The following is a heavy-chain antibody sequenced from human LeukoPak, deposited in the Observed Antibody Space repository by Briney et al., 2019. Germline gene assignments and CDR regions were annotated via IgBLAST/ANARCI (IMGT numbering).Heavy chain of an antibody. Sequence: PGRSLRLSCAASGFTFSSYGMHWVRQAPGKGLEWVAVIWYDGSNKYYADSVKGRFTISRDNSKSTMYLQMNSLRAEDTAVYYCAKGQESQTIFDYWGQGTLVTVSS. J-gene: IGHJ4*02. CDR2: IWYDGSNK. D-gene: IGHD5-24*01. CDR1: GFTFSSYG. V-gene: IGHV3-33*06. CDR3: AKGQESQTIFDY.